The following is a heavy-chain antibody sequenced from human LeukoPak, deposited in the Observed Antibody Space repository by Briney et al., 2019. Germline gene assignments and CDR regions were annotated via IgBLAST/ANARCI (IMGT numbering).Heavy chain of an antibody. J-gene: IGHJ4*02. CDR2: MNPNSGNT. D-gene: IGHD2-15*01. V-gene: IGHV1-8*01. CDR3: ARPVTSSCYSLDY. Sequence: ASVKVSCKASGYTFTSYDINWVRQATGQGLEWMGWMNPNSGNTGYAQKFQGRVTMTRNTSISTAYMELSSLRSEDTAVYYCARPVTSSCYSLDYWGQGTLVTVSS. CDR1: GYTFTSYD.